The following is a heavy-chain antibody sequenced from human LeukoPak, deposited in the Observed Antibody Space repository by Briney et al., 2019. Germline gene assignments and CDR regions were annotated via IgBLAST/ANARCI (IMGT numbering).Heavy chain of an antibody. V-gene: IGHV1-2*04. D-gene: IGHD3-10*01. Sequence: ASVKVSCKASGYTFTGYYMHWVRQAPGQGLEWMGWINPNSGGTNYAQKFQGWVTMTRDTSISTAYMELSRLRSDDTAVYYCARGGLWFGELPYGMDVWGQGTTVTVSS. CDR1: GYTFTGYY. J-gene: IGHJ6*02. CDR2: INPNSGGT. CDR3: ARGGLWFGELPYGMDV.